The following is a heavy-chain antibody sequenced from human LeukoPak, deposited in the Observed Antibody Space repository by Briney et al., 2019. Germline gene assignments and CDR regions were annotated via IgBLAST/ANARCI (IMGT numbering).Heavy chain of an antibody. V-gene: IGHV4-59*01. J-gene: IGHJ4*02. D-gene: IGHD4-23*01. CDR2: IYYSGST. CDR3: ARATYGGPFDY. Sequence: PSETLSLTCTVSGGSISIYYWSWVRQPPGKGLEWIGYIYYSGSTNYNPSLKSRVTISVDTSKNQFSLKLSSVTAADTAVYYCARATYGGPFDYWGQGTLVTVSS. CDR1: GGSISIYY.